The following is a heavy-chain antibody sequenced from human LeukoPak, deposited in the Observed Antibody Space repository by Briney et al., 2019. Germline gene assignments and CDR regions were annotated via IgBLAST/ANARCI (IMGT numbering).Heavy chain of an antibody. Sequence: SETLSLTCTVSDDSISDYYRGWIRQPPGKGLEWIGYFHNSGTSTYNPSLTSRVTISADTSKNQFSLKLNSLTTADTAVYYCTRGVGWHIDYWGQGILVTVSS. D-gene: IGHD2-21*01. CDR3: TRGVGWHIDY. J-gene: IGHJ4*02. V-gene: IGHV4-59*01. CDR1: DDSISDYY. CDR2: FHNSGTS.